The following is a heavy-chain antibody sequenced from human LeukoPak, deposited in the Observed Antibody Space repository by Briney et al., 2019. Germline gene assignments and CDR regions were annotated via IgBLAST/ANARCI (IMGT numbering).Heavy chain of an antibody. CDR2: INHSGST. D-gene: IGHD4-11*01. V-gene: IGHV4-34*01. J-gene: IGHJ5*02. Sequence: SATLSLTCAVYAGSFSGYYWSWIRQPPGEGLEWLGEINHSGSTNYNPSLKSRVTISVDTSKNQFSLKLSSVTAADTAVYYCARGFDYKVRRIGWFDPWGQGTLVTVSS. CDR1: AGSFSGYY. CDR3: ARGFDYKVRRIGWFDP.